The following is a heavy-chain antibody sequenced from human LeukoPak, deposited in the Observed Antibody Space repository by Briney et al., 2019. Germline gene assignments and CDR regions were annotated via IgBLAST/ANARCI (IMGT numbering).Heavy chain of an antibody. CDR3: ARRSIVVVPAGTPFDY. V-gene: IGHV4-39*01. CDR2: IYYSGST. CDR1: GGSISSGDYY. D-gene: IGHD2-2*01. Sequence: SQTLSLTCTVSGGSISSGDYYWGWIRQPPGKGLEWIGSIYYSGSTYYNPSLKSRVTISVDTSKNQFSLKLSSVTAADTAVYYCARRSIVVVPAGTPFDYWGQGTLVTVSS. J-gene: IGHJ4*02.